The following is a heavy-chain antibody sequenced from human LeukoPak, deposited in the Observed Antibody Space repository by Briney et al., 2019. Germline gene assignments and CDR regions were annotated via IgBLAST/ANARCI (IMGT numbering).Heavy chain of an antibody. CDR1: GFTFSSYA. CDR3: AGDNDSSGWYRYYYYGMDV. Sequence: GGSLRLSCAASGFTFSSYAMHWVRQAPGKGLEWVAVILYDGSNKYYADSVMGRFTISRDNSKNTLYLQMNSLRAEDTAVYYCAGDNDSSGWYRYYYYGMDVWGQGTTVTVSS. D-gene: IGHD6-19*01. J-gene: IGHJ6*02. V-gene: IGHV3-30*04. CDR2: ILYDGSNK.